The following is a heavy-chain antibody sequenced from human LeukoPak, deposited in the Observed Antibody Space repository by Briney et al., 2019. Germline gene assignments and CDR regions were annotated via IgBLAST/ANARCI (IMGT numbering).Heavy chain of an antibody. CDR3: TTDLIIMCSSTSCYGNY. Sequence: PGGSLTLSCAASGFTFSNAWMSWVRQAPGKGLEWVGCIKSKTGGGTTDYAAPVKGRFTISRDDSKNTLYLQMNSLKTEDTAVYYCTTDLIIMCSSTSCYGNYWGQGTLVTVSS. CDR1: GFTFSNAW. J-gene: IGHJ4*02. V-gene: IGHV3-15*01. CDR2: IKSKTGGGTT. D-gene: IGHD2-2*01.